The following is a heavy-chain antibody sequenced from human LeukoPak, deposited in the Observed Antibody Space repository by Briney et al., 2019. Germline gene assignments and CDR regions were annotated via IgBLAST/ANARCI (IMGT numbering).Heavy chain of an antibody. D-gene: IGHD3-22*01. J-gene: IGHJ4*02. CDR2: IKSKTDGGTT. CDR1: GFTFSNAW. CDR3: TTKDYYDSSGYYLGYFDY. Sequence: TTGGSLRLSCAASGFTFSNAWMSWVRQAPGKGLEWVGRIKSKTDGGTTDYAAPVKGRFTISRDDSKNTLYLQMNSLKTEGTAVYYCTTKDYYDSSGYYLGYFDYWGQGTLVTVSS. V-gene: IGHV3-15*01.